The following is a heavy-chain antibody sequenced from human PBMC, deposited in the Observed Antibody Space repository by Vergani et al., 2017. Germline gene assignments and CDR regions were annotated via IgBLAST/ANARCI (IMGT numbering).Heavy chain of an antibody. D-gene: IGHD3-22*01. CDR1: GFPFSSYG. J-gene: IGHJ6*03. CDR2: ISYDGSNK. CDR3: AKDRGGDDDSSGYYYCYYYMDV. Sequence: QVQLVESGGGVVQPGRSLRLSCAASGFPFSSYGIHWVRQAPGKGLEWVAVISYDGSNKYYADSVKGRFTISRDNSKNTLYLQMNSLRAEDTAVYYCAKDRGGDDDSSGYYYCYYYMDVWGKGTTVTVSS. V-gene: IGHV3-30*18.